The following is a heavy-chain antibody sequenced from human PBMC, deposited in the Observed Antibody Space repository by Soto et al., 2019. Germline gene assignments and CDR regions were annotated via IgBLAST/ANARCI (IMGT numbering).Heavy chain of an antibody. CDR1: GFTFNTFA. J-gene: IGHJ4*02. V-gene: IGHV3-64D*06. CDR2: ISSNGGNT. CDR3: VKEGYMRSDWYGQFDC. D-gene: IGHD6-19*01. Sequence: EVQVVESGGALVQPGGSLRLSCSASGFTFNTFAMHWVRQTPGKGLEFVSAISSNGGNTYYADSVKGRFAISRDNSKNTLYLQMYSLRPEDTALYYCVKEGYMRSDWYGQFDCWGQGTLVTVSS.